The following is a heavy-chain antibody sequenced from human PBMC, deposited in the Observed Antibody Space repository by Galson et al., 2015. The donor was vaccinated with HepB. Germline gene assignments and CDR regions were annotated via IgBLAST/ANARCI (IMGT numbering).Heavy chain of an antibody. CDR1: GFTFSSYA. Sequence: SLRLSCAASGFTFSSYAMSWVRQAPGKGLEWVSAISGSGGSTYYADSVKGRFTISRDNSKNTLYLQMNSLGAEDTAVYYCAKDPPELWFGELLYEPYYFDYWGQGTLVTVSS. D-gene: IGHD3-10*01. CDR3: AKDPPELWFGELLYEPYYFDY. V-gene: IGHV3-23*01. CDR2: ISGSGGST. J-gene: IGHJ4*02.